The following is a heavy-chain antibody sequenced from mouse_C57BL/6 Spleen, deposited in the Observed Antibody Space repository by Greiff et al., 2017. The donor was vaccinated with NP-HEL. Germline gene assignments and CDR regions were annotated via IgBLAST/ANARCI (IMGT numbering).Heavy chain of an antibody. CDR2: IYPGSGST. V-gene: IGHV1-55*01. CDR1: GYTFTSYW. CDR3: ARWGITTVVHTSYYYAMDY. D-gene: IGHD1-1*01. Sequence: QVQLQQPGAELVKPGASVKMSCKASGYTFTSYWITWVKQRPGQGLEWIGDIYPGSGSTNYNEKFKSKATLTVDTSSSTAYMQLSSLTSEDSAVYYCARWGITTVVHTSYYYAMDYWGQGTSVTVSS. J-gene: IGHJ4*01.